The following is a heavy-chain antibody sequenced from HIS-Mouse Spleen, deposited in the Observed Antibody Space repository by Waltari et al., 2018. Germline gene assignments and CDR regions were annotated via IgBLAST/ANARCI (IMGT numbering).Heavy chain of an antibody. D-gene: IGHD1-26*01. V-gene: IGHV1-2*02. CDR2: INPNSGGT. CDR1: GYTFTGYY. J-gene: IGHJ5*02. CDR3: ARGSGRWELLLPNWFDP. Sequence: QVQLVQSGAEVKKPGASVKVSCKASGYTFTGYYMNWVRQAPGQGLEWMGWINPNSGGTNYAQKFQGRVTMTRDTSISTAYMELSRLRSDDTAVYYCARGSGRWELLLPNWFDPWGQGTLVTVSS.